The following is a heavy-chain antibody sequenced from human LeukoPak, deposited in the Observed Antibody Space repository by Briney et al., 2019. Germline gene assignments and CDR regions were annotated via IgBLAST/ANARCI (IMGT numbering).Heavy chain of an antibody. CDR3: AKDPTMIVVVIPDY. CDR2: ISGSGGST. Sequence: GGSLRLSCAASGFTFSSYAMSWVRQAPGKGLEWVSAISGSGGSTYYADSVMGRSTISRDNSKNTLYLQMNSLRAEDTAVYYCAKDPTMIVVVIPDYWGQGTLVTVSS. CDR1: GFTFSSYA. D-gene: IGHD3-22*01. V-gene: IGHV3-23*01. J-gene: IGHJ4*02.